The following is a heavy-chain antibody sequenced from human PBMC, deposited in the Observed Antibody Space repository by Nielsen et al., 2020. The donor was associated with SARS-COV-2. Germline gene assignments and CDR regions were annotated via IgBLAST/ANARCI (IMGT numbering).Heavy chain of an antibody. D-gene: IGHD3-10*01. Sequence: GGSLRLSCVTSGFKFSDCGMSWVRQAPGKGLQWVSGISGRGESSSYADSVKGRFTISRDASKNTLYLQMNSLRVEDTAMYYCAKGTIIRVSEYYYMDVWGKGTTVTVSS. CDR1: GFKFSDCG. CDR3: AKGTIIRVSEYYYMDV. CDR2: ISGRGESS. J-gene: IGHJ6*03. V-gene: IGHV3-23*01.